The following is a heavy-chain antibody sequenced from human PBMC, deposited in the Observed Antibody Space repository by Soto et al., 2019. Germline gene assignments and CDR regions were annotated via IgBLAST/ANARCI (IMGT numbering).Heavy chain of an antibody. CDR1: GGTFSSYA. CDR3: ARDKAVFYDSSYYYYYYGMDV. D-gene: IGHD3-22*01. Sequence: SVKVSCKASGGTFSSYAISWVRQAPGQGLEWMGGIIPIFGTANYAQKFQGRVTITADESTSTAYMELSSLRSEDTAVYYCARDKAVFYDSSYYYYYYGMDVWGQGTTVTVSS. J-gene: IGHJ6*02. V-gene: IGHV1-69*13. CDR2: IIPIFGTA.